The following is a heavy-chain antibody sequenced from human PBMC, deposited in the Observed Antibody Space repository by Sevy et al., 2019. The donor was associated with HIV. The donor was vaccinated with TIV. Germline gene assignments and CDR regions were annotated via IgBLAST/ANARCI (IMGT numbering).Heavy chain of an antibody. CDR3: AKDTDSGSYLNDAFDI. Sequence: GGSLRLSCAASGFTFSSFAMSWVRQTPGKGLEWVSGLNGSGGRTYYPDSVKGRFTISRDNSKNTLYLQMNSLRAEDTAVYYCAKDTDSGSYLNDAFDIWGQGTMDTVSS. D-gene: IGHD1-26*01. V-gene: IGHV3-23*01. CDR2: LNGSGGRT. CDR1: GFTFSSFA. J-gene: IGHJ3*02.